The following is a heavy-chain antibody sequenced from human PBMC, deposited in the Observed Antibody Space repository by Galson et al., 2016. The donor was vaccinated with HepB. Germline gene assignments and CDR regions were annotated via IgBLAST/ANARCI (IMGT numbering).Heavy chain of an antibody. CDR2: AHYSGGS. CDR3: VRDVIVAPAAPI. V-gene: IGHV4-59*01. Sequence: SETLSLTCSVSGGSINNYYWTWIRQPPGEGLEWIGNAHYSGGSSYNFALRSRVTISLDTSKNQVPLNLSSVTAADTAMYFRVRDVIVAPAAPIWGQGTLATVSS. CDR1: GGSINNYY. D-gene: IGHD2-2*01. J-gene: IGHJ1*01.